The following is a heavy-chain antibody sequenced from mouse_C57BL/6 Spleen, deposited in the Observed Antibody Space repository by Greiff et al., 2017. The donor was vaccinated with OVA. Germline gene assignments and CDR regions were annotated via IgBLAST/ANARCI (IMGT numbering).Heavy chain of an antibody. Sequence: QVQLQQSGPELVKPGASVKISCKASGYSFTSYYIHWVKQRPGQGLEWIGWIYPGSGNTKYNEKFKGKATLTADTSSSTAYMQLSSLTSEDSAVYYCAREDDGYFDYGGQGTTLTVSS. D-gene: IGHD2-12*01. J-gene: IGHJ2*01. CDR3: AREDDGYFDY. CDR1: GYSFTSYY. CDR2: IYPGSGNT. V-gene: IGHV1-66*01.